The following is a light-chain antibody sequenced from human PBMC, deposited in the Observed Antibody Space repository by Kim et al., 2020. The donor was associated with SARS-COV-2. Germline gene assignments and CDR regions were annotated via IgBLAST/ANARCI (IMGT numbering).Light chain of an antibody. CDR1: QSISIY. J-gene: IGKJ2*01. V-gene: IGKV1-39*01. CDR2: AAS. CDR3: QQSYSTPVT. Sequence: SASVGDRVTITCRASQSISIYLNWYQQKPGKAPKLLIYAASSLQSGVPSRFSGSGSGTDFTLTISSLQPEDFATYYCQQSYSTPVTFGQGTKLEI.